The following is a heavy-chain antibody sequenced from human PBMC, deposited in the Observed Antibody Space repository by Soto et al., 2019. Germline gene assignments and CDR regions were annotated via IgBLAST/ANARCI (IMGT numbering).Heavy chain of an antibody. Sequence: EVQLVESGGGLVKPGGSLRLACAASGFTFSSYTMSWVRQAPGKGLEWVSSSSSSSTYIYYADSVKGRFTISRDNAKNSLYLQMNSLRAEDTAVYYCARDNGESDPWGQGTLVTVSS. CDR2: SSSSSTYI. J-gene: IGHJ5*02. V-gene: IGHV3-21*01. CDR1: GFTFSSYT. D-gene: IGHD3-10*01. CDR3: ARDNGESDP.